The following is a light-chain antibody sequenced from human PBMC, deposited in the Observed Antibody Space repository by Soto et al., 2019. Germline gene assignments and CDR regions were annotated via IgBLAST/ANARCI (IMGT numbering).Light chain of an antibody. CDR2: EVS. J-gene: IGLJ3*02. V-gene: IGLV2-8*01. CDR3: SSYTGSNNLG. Sequence: QSALTQPPSASGSPGQSVTISCSGTSSDVGGYNYVSWYQQHPGKAPKVMIYEVSKRPSGAPDRFSGSKSGNTASLTVSGLQAEDEADYYCSSYTGSNNLGFGGGTKLTVL. CDR1: SSDVGGYNY.